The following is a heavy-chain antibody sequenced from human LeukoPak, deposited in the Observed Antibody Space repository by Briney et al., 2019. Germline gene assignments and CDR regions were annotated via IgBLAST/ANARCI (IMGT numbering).Heavy chain of an antibody. Sequence: GGSLRLSCAASGFTFTTYSVNWVRQAPGKGLEWVLFISHTISDILYADSLKGRFTISRDNAKNSLYLQMNSLRAENTSVYYCAREPTVTTFYWGQGTLVTVSS. CDR2: ISHTISDI. V-gene: IGHV3-21*04. CDR1: GFTFTTYS. J-gene: IGHJ4*02. CDR3: AREPTVTTFY. D-gene: IGHD4-17*01.